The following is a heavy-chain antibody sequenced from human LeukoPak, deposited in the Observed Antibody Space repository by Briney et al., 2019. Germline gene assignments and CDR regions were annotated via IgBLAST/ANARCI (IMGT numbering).Heavy chain of an antibody. CDR2: IHHNGDIT. CDR1: GFTLTWHV. V-gene: IGHV3-64D*06. D-gene: IGHD1-26*01. CDR3: ARDMSGTYSFDY. Sequence: GGSLRLSCSASGFTLTWHVTHWARQAPGKALEYVSFIHHNGDITSYADSVRGRFTVSRDNSKNTLFLELSSLRTDDTAVYYCARDMSGTYSFDYWGQGTLVTVSS. J-gene: IGHJ4*02.